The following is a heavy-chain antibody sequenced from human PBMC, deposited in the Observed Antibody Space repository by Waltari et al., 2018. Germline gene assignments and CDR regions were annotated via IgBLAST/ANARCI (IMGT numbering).Heavy chain of an antibody. CDR3: ARYSGSYPGSFDY. V-gene: IGHV1-69*02. J-gene: IGHJ4*02. Sequence: QVQLVQSGAEVKKPGSSVKVSCKASGGTFSSYTISWVRQAPGQGLEWMGRIIPILGIANDAQKFQGRVTITADKSTSTAYMELSSLRSEDTAVYYCARYSGSYPGSFDYWGQGTLVIVSS. D-gene: IGHD1-26*01. CDR2: IIPILGIA. CDR1: GGTFSSYT.